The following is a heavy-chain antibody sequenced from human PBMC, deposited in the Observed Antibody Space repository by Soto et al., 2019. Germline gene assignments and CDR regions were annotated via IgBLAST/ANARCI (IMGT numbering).Heavy chain of an antibody. D-gene: IGHD3-10*01. V-gene: IGHV3-23*01. J-gene: IGHJ4*02. CDR3: AKGRGGSGSLTPRVDF. CDR2: VSGGGDTT. Sequence: EVQLLESGGGLVQPGGSLRLSCAASGFTFNNYAMTWVRQAPGKGLEWVSAVSGGGDTTSYDDSVKGRFTVSRDGSKNTLYLQMSSLRAEDTALYYCAKGRGGSGSLTPRVDFWGQGTLVTVSS. CDR1: GFTFNNYA.